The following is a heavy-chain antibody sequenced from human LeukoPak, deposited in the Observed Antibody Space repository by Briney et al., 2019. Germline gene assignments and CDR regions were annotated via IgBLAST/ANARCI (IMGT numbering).Heavy chain of an antibody. V-gene: IGHV3-7*01. D-gene: IGHD2-15*01. Sequence: PGGSLRLSRAASGFTFSSYWMSWVRQAPGKGLEWVANIKQDGSEKYHVDSVKGRFTISRDNAKNSLYLQMNSLRAEDTAVYYCARDGGYCSGGSCWDYWGQGTLVTVSS. J-gene: IGHJ4*02. CDR2: IKQDGSEK. CDR3: ARDGGYCSGGSCWDY. CDR1: GFTFSSYW.